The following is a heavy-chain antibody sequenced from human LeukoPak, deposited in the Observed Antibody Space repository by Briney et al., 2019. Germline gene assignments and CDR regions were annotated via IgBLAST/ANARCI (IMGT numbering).Heavy chain of an antibody. CDR2: INPNSGGT. J-gene: IGHJ4*02. D-gene: IGHD3-3*01. V-gene: IGHV1-2*02. Sequence: ASVKVSCKASGYTFTGYYMHWVRQAPGQGLEWMGWINPNSGGTNYAQKFQGRVTMTRDTSISTAYMELSRLRSDDTAVYYCARDGEVNNYDDFDYWGQGTLVTVSS. CDR3: ARDGEVNNYDDFDY. CDR1: GYTFTGYY.